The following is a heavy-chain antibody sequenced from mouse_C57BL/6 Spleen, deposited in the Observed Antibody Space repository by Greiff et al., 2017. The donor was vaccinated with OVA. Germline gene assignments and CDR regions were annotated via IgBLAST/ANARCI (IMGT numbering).Heavy chain of an antibody. D-gene: IGHD2-5*01. Sequence: QVQLQQSGAELVRPGASVKLSCKASGYTFTDYYINWVKQRPGQGLEWIARIYPGSGNTYYNEKFKGKATLTAEKSSSTAYMQLSSLTSEDSAVYFCARAYYSNPLDYWGQGTTLTVSS. CDR2: IYPGSGNT. CDR1: GYTFTDYY. V-gene: IGHV1-76*01. J-gene: IGHJ2*01. CDR3: ARAYYSNPLDY.